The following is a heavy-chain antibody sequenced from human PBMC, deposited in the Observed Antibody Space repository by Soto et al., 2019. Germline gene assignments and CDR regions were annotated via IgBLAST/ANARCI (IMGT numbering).Heavy chain of an antibody. CDR3: AHAYGGRSLY. CDR1: GFSLTTDRVG. CDR2: IYWDDSK. V-gene: IGHV2-5*02. Sequence: QITLKESGPTLVKPTQTLTLTCTFSGFSLTTDRVGVGWIRQPPGEALEWLAVIYWDDSKTYRPSLKSRLTITKDTSKNQVALTMTNMASLDTATYYCAHAYGGRSLYWGQGTLVTVSS. D-gene: IGHD1-26*01. J-gene: IGHJ4*02.